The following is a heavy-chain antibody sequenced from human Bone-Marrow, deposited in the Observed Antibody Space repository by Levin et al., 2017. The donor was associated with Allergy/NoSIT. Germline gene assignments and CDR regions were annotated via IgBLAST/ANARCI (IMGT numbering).Heavy chain of an antibody. CDR3: ARLAVAGYGWFDP. CDR2: IYPDDSDT. D-gene: IGHD6-19*01. J-gene: IGHJ5*02. Sequence: KVSCKTSGYTFTMYWIGWVRQMPGKGLEWMGIIYPDDSDTRYSPSFQGQVTISVDKSINTAYLQWNSLKASDTAMYYCARLAVAGYGWFDPWGQGTLVTVSS. CDR1: GYTFTMYW. V-gene: IGHV5-51*01.